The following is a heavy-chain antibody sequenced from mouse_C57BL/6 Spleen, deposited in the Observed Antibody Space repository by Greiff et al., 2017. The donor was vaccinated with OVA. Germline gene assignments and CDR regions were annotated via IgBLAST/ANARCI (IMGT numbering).Heavy chain of an antibody. Sequence: EVQRVESGGGLVQSGRSLRLSCATSGFTFSDFYMEWVRQAPGKGLEWIAASRNKANDYTTEYSASVKGRFIVSRDTSQSILYLQMNALRAEDTAIYYCARENWEDYAMDYWGQGTSVTVSS. CDR3: ARENWEDYAMDY. D-gene: IGHD4-1*01. CDR1: GFTFSDFY. CDR2: SRNKANDYTT. J-gene: IGHJ4*01. V-gene: IGHV7-1*01.